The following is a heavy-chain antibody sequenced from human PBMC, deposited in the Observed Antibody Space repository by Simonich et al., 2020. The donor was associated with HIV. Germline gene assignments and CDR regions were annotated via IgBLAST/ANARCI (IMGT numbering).Heavy chain of an antibody. J-gene: IGHJ4*02. CDR3: VRHGSWYWGYYFDY. CDR2: THPVGSDT. D-gene: IGHD6-13*01. Sequence: EVQLVQSGAEVKKPGESLKISCKGSGYSFTSYWFGWVRQMPGKGLEWGGITHPVGSDTRSSPSFQGQVTISADKSISTAYLQWSSLKASDTAMYYCVRHGSWYWGYYFDYWGQGTLVTVSS. V-gene: IGHV5-51*01. CDR1: GYSFTSYW.